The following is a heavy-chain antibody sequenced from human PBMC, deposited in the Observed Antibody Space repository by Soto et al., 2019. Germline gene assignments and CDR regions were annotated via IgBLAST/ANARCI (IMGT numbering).Heavy chain of an antibody. CDR1: GGNSPIPY. CDR2: INPHGGST. D-gene: IGHD3-3*01. Sequence: APGGNSPIPYFDWMQQAPGPGLAWMGVINPHGGSTKYAQKFQGGITSPRDTSRSTVYMELSSLRSDDTAIYYCARSSGGNFGIIIEVFNEFDPSGQDTL. CDR3: ARSSGGNFGIIIEVFNEFDP. V-gene: IGHV1-46*01. J-gene: IGHJ5*02.